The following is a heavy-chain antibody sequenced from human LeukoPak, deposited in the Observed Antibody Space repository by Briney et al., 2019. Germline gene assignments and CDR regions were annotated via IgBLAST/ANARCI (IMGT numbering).Heavy chain of an antibody. CDR3: VRNSPRDVAGRQFLPGVLALLSQCDNCFDP. CDR1: GYTFTNYD. J-gene: IGHJ5*02. V-gene: IGHV1-18*04. CDR2: INTYSGNT. D-gene: IGHD3-3*02. Sequence: AASVKVSCKASGYTFTNYDISWVRQAPGQGLEWMGWINTYSGNTNYAQKFQGRVTMTADTSTSTAYMELRSLRSDDTAVYYCVRNSPRDVAGRQFLPGVLALLSQCDNCFDPWGQGTLVSVSS.